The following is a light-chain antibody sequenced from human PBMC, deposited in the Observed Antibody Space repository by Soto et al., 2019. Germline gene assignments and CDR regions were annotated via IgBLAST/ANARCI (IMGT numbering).Light chain of an antibody. CDR3: QQYSSYFFT. J-gene: IGKJ3*01. Sequence: DIQMTQSPSTLSASVGDRVNITCRASQSISSWLAWYQQKPGQAPKLLIYRASDLQTGVPSRFSGSGSGTEFTLTISSLQTDDIATYYCQQYSSYFFTFGPGTKVEVK. V-gene: IGKV1-5*03. CDR2: RAS. CDR1: QSISSW.